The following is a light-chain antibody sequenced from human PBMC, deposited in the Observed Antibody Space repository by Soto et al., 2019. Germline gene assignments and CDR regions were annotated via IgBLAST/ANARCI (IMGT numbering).Light chain of an antibody. CDR1: SSNIGAGYD. V-gene: IGLV1-40*01. CDR3: QSYDSRLSGWV. CDR2: GNS. J-gene: IGLJ2*01. Sequence: QSVLTQPPSVSGAPGQRVTISCTGSSSNIGAGYDVHWYQQVPGTAPKLLMYGNSNRPSGVPDRFSGSKSGTSASLAITGLQAEDEADYYCQSYDSRLSGWVFGGGTKLTVL.